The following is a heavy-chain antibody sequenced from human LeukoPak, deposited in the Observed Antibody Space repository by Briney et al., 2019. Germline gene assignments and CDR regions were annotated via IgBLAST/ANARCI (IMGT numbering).Heavy chain of an antibody. J-gene: IGHJ4*02. CDR3: ARLTFYYDGSGYYFDY. V-gene: IGHV4-39*01. CDR1: GGSFSSTSYY. Sequence: KPSETLSLTCTVPGGSFSSTSYYWAWIRQPPGKGLEWIVSTSHTGSTYYNPSLKSRVTISVDTSKNQFSLRLSSVTAADTAVHYCARLTFYYDGSGYYFDYWGQGTLVTVSS. CDR2: TSHTGST. D-gene: IGHD3-22*01.